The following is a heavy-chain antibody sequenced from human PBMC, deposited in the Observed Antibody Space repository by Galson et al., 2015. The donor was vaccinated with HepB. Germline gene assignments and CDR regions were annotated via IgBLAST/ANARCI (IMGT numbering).Heavy chain of an antibody. J-gene: IGHJ4*02. CDR3: AKDLVGAHRGDY. Sequence: SLRLSCAASGFTFSSYGMHWVRQAPGKGLEWVAVISYDGSNKYYADSVKGRFTISRDNSKNTLYLQMNSLRAEDTAVYYCAKDLVGAHRGDYWGQGTLVTVSS. D-gene: IGHD1-26*01. V-gene: IGHV3-30*18. CDR1: GFTFSSYG. CDR2: ISYDGSNK.